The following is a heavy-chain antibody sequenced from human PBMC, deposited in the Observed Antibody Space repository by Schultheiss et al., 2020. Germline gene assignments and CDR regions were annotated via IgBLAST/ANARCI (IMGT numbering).Heavy chain of an antibody. CDR3: ARMIVVVAATHGWFDP. D-gene: IGHD2-15*01. CDR2: IYHSGST. CDR1: GGSISSGSYY. J-gene: IGHJ5*02. V-gene: IGHV4-61*10. Sequence: SQTLSLTCTVSGGSISSGSYYWSWIRQPAGKGLEWIGYIYHSGSTYYNPSLKSRVTISVDRSKNQFSLKLSSLTAADTAVYYCARMIVVVAATHGWFDPWGQGTLVTVSS.